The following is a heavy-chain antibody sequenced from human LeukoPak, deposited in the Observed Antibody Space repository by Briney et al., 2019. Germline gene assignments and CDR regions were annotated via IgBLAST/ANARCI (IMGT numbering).Heavy chain of an antibody. D-gene: IGHD3-10*01. J-gene: IGHJ4*02. CDR1: GFTFSSYS. V-gene: IGHV3-21*01. CDR2: ISSSSSYI. CDR3: ARALAGVWFGELPPDY. Sequence: GGSLRLSYAASGFTFSSYSMNWVRQAPGKGLEWVSSISSSSSYIYYADSVKGRFTISRDNAKNSLYLQMNSLRAEDTAVYYCARALAGVWFGELPPDYWGQGTLVTVSS.